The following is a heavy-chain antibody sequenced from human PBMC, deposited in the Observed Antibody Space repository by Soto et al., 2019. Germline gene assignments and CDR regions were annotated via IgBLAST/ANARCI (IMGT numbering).Heavy chain of an antibody. Sequence: QGHLVQSGGEVKKPGASVKVSCKASGYTFTSYGISWVRQAPGQGLEWMGWISGYNGDTNYAQNVQGRVSMTIDTSTSTAYMELRSLTSDDTAVYYCAKNGQPPYYYYGLDVWGQGTTVTVSS. V-gene: IGHV1-18*01. J-gene: IGHJ6*01. D-gene: IGHD2-8*01. CDR1: GYTFTSYG. CDR2: ISGYNGDT. CDR3: AKNGQPPYYYYGLDV.